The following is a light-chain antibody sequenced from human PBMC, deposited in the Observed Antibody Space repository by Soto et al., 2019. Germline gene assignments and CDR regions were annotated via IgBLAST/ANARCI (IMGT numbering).Light chain of an antibody. CDR3: QQLNTVPFN. Sequence: IHLTQSHYTLSGYLRSRVKITCRASQTISSWLAWYQQKPGKAPKLLIYDASTLESGVPSRFSGSGSGAEFALTICGLLPEDFATYHCQQLNTVPFNFGGGTRLEIK. J-gene: IGKJ5*01. CDR2: DAS. CDR1: QTISSW. V-gene: IGKV1-5*01.